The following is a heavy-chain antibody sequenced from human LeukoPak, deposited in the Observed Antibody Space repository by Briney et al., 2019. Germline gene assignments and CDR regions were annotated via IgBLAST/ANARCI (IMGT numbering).Heavy chain of an antibody. CDR1: GYTFTTYF. J-gene: IGHJ4*02. D-gene: IGHD4-11*01. V-gene: IGHV1-69*05. CDR2: IIPIFGAA. Sequence: SVKVSCKASGYTFTTYFINWVRQAPGQGLEWMGGIIPIFGAANYAQKFQGRVTITTDESTSTAYMELSSLRAEDTAVYYCARAVDYSKCLDYGGQGTRVTVTS. CDR3: ARAVDYSKCLDY.